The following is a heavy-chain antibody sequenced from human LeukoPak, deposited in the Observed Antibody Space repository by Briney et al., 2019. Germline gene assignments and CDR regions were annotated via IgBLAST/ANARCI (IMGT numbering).Heavy chain of an antibody. Sequence: SVKVSCKASGVTFSNYGISWVRQAPGQGLEWMGRIIPIVGIINYAQKLQGRVTITADKSTTTVYMELSSLRSEDTAVYYCATDNDGDGDYDGMHVWGQGTTVIVSS. CDR1: GVTFSNYG. CDR2: IIPIVGII. D-gene: IGHD4-17*01. J-gene: IGHJ6*02. V-gene: IGHV1-69*04. CDR3: ATDNDGDGDYDGMHV.